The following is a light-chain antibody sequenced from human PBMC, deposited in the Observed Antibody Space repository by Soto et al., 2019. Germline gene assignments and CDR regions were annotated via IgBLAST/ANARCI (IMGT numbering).Light chain of an antibody. V-gene: IGKV4-1*01. J-gene: IGKJ1*01. CDR1: QSLLHSSDNRNY. Sequence: EIVMAQFPETLAVSVGESATIKCRSSQSLLHSSDNRNYLTWYQQKPGQPPKLLIYWASTRHSGVPDRFSGSGSGTEFTLTFNRLQAEDVAVYYCQQYYSTPWTFGQGTKVDIK. CDR3: QQYYSTPWT. CDR2: WAS.